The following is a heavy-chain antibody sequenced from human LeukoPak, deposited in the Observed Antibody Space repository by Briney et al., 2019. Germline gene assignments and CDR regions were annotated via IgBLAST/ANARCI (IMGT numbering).Heavy chain of an antibody. CDR1: GYSFTSYW. J-gene: IGHJ4*02. V-gene: IGHV5-51*01. CDR3: ASAWGEELYYFDY. D-gene: IGHD1-7*01. Sequence: GEYLKISCKGSGYSFTSYWIGWVRQMPGKGLEWMGIIYPGDSETRYSPSFQGQVTISADKSISTAYLQWSSLKASDTAMYYCASAWGEELYYFDYSGQGALWTVSS. CDR2: IYPGDSET.